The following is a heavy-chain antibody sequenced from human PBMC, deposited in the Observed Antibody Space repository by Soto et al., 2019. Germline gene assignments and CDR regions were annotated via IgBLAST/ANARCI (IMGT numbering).Heavy chain of an antibody. CDR1: GFTFSSYG. J-gene: IGHJ4*02. D-gene: IGHD5-18*01. CDR2: ISYDGSNK. V-gene: IGHV3-30*18. Sequence: GGSLRLSCAASGFTFSSYGMHWVRQAPGKGLEWVAVISYDGSNKYYADSVKGRFTISRDNSKNTLYLQMNSLRAEDTAVYYCANLADTAMGDYWGQGTLVTVS. CDR3: ANLADTAMGDY.